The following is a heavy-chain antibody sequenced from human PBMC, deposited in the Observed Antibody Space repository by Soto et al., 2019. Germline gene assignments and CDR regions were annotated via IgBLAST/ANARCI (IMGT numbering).Heavy chain of an antibody. Sequence: SETLSLTCAVSGGSISSGGYSWSWIRQPPGKGLEWIGYIYHSGSTYYNPSLKSRVTISVDRSKNQFSLKLSSVTAADTAVYYCARGPPLGYWGQGTLVNVSS. CDR3: ARGPPLGY. V-gene: IGHV4-30-2*01. J-gene: IGHJ4*02. CDR1: GGSISSGGYS. CDR2: IYHSGST.